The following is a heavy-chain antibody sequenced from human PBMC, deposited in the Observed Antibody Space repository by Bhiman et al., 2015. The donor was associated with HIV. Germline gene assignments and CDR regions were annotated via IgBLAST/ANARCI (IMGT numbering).Heavy chain of an antibody. J-gene: IGHJ3*02. Sequence: VQLVESGGGLVKPGGSLRLSCEGFGFIFDDYGLSWVRQAPGKGPEWVSYISIDEDILDYADSVKGRFTISRDNAKNSLYLQMNSLRAEDTAVYYCSRDPLGAQYSAIWGQGTMVTVSS. V-gene: IGHV3-11*04. CDR2: ISIDEDIL. CDR3: SRDPLGAQYSAI. D-gene: IGHD2/OR15-2a*01. CDR1: GFIFDDYG.